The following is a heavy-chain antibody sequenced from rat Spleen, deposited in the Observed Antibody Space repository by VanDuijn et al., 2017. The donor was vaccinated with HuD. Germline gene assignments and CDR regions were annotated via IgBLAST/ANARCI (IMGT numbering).Heavy chain of an antibody. CDR3: TTENYWFAY. V-gene: IGHV5-20*01. CDR2: ISFDGSST. CDR1: GFTFSNYD. D-gene: IGHD1-10*01. Sequence: EVQLVESGGGLVQPGRSMKLSCAASGFTFSNYDMAWVRQAPTKGLEWVASISFDGSSTYYRDSVKGRFTISRDNAKSTLYGQMDSLRSEDTATYYCTTENYWFAYWGQGTLVTVSS. J-gene: IGHJ3*01.